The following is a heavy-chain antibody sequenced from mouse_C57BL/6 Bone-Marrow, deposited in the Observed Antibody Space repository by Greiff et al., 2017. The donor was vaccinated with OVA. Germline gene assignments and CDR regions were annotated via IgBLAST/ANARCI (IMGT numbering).Heavy chain of an antibody. CDR1: GYTFTSYW. Sequence: QVQLQQPGAELVRPGTSVKLSCKASGYTFTSYWMHWVKQRPGQGLEWIGVIDPSDSYTNYNQKFKGKATLTVDTSSSTAYMQLSSLTSEDSAVYYCANGFYYGSSYGYAMDYWGQGTSVTVSS. V-gene: IGHV1-59*01. D-gene: IGHD1-1*01. CDR3: ANGFYYGSSYGYAMDY. J-gene: IGHJ4*01. CDR2: IDPSDSYT.